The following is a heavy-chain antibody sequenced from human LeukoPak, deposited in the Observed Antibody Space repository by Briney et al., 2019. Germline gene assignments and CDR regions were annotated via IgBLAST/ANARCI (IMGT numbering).Heavy chain of an antibody. Sequence: ASVKVSCKASGYVFTSYYIHWVRQAPGQGLEWMGWINPHTGGTNYAQRFQGRVTMTRDTSITTAYMDLSRLRSDDTAVYYCARKPGGDYGGNLDYWGQGTLVTVSS. D-gene: IGHD4-23*01. V-gene: IGHV1-2*02. J-gene: IGHJ4*02. CDR1: GYVFTSYY. CDR2: INPHTGGT. CDR3: ARKPGGDYGGNLDY.